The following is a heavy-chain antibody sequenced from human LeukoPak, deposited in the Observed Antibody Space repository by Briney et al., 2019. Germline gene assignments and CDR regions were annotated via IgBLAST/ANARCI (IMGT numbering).Heavy chain of an antibody. Sequence: QPGGSLRLSCAASGFTFSIYAMSWVRQAPGKGLQWVSSITSSGDGTYYADSVKGRFTISRDNSENILYLQMNSLRVEDTAVYFCAKDRPNYYGSNGHYYRRDGDYWGQGTLVTVSS. CDR3: AKDRPNYYGSNGHYYRRDGDY. D-gene: IGHD3-22*01. J-gene: IGHJ4*02. CDR1: GFTFSIYA. CDR2: ITSSGDGT. V-gene: IGHV3-23*01.